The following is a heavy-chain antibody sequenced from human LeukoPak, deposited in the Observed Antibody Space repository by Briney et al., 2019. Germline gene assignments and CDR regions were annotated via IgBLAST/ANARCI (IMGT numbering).Heavy chain of an antibody. J-gene: IGHJ4*02. V-gene: IGHV1-46*01. CDR3: ARDRDCSGGSCYSRYYFDY. Sequence: ASVKVYCKASGYTFTSYYMHWVRQAPGQGLEWMGIINPSGGSTSYAQKFQGRVTMTRDTSTSTVYMELSSLRSEDTAVYYCARDRDCSGGSCYSRYYFDYWGQGTLVTVSS. CDR1: GYTFTSYY. CDR2: INPSGGST. D-gene: IGHD2-15*01.